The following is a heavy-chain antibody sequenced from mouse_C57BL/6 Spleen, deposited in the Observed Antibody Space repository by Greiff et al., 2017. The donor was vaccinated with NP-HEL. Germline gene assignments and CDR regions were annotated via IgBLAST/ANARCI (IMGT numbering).Heavy chain of an antibody. J-gene: IGHJ2*01. CDR2: ISNGGGST. CDR1: GFTFSDYY. Sequence: EVMLVESGGGLVQPGGSLKLSCAASGFTFSDYYMYWVRQTPEKRLEWVAYISNGGGSTYYPDTVKGRFTISRDNAKNTLYLQMSRLKSEDTAMYYWARGNFYFDYWGQGTTLTVSS. V-gene: IGHV5-12*01. CDR3: ARGNFYFDY.